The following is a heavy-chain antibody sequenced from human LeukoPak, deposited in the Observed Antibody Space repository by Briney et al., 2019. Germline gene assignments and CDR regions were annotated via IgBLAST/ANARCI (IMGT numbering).Heavy chain of an antibody. Sequence: GGSLRLSCAASGSTFSSYWMHWVRQAPGKGLVWVSRINTDESSTVYADSVRDRFTISRDNAKNTLYLQMNSLRAEDTAVYFCATSPGGSYDYWGQGTLVTVSS. D-gene: IGHD1-26*01. CDR3: ATSPGGSYDY. J-gene: IGHJ4*02. CDR2: INTDESST. CDR1: GSTFSSYW. V-gene: IGHV3-74*01.